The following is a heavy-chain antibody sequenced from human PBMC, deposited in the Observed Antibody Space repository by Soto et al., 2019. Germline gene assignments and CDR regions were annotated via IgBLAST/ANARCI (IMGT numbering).Heavy chain of an antibody. J-gene: IGHJ3*02. Sequence: SETLSLTCTVSGGSISSYYWSWIRQPPGNGLEWIGYIYYSGSTNYNPSLKSRVTISVDTSKNQFSLKLSSVTAADTAVYYCARPAVAGFFNAFDIWGQGTMVTVSS. D-gene: IGHD6-19*01. CDR3: ARPAVAGFFNAFDI. V-gene: IGHV4-59*08. CDR2: IYYSGST. CDR1: GGSISSYY.